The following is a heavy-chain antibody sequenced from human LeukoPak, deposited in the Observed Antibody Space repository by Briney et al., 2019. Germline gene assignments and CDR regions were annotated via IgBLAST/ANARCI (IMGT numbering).Heavy chain of an antibody. J-gene: IGHJ4*02. CDR1: GGSFSTSG. CDR2: INPKSGGP. V-gene: IGHV1-2*02. Sequence: ASVKVSCKASGGSFSTSGSSWVRQAPGQGLEWMGWINPKSGGPNYAQKFEGRVTMTSDTSITTTAYMELTRLRSDDTAVYYCARGGIAAPADYWGQGTQVTVSS. D-gene: IGHD6-13*01. CDR3: ARGGIAAPADY.